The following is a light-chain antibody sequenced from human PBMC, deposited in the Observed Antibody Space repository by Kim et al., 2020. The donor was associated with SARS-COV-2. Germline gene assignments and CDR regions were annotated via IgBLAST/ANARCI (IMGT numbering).Light chain of an antibody. CDR1: QTINNY. CDR3: QQSYGART. J-gene: IGKJ1*01. CDR2: TAS. V-gene: IGKV1-39*01. Sequence: SASVGVRVSITCRASQTINNYLNWYQQKPGKAPKLLIYTASNLESGVPSRFSGSGSGTLFTLTISSLQLEDFATYYCQQSYGARTFGQGTKVDIK.